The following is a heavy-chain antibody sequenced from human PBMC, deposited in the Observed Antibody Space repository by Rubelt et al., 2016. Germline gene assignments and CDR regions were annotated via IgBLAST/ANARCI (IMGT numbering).Heavy chain of an antibody. J-gene: IGHJ4*02. CDR3: AGSLYCTNGACPQYFDY. D-gene: IGHD2-8*01. V-gene: IGHV3-20*04. CDR1: GFTFSSHA. CDR2: INWNGGIT. Sequence: EVQLLESGGGLIQPGGSLRVSCAASGFTFSSHAMNWVRQAPGKGLEWVSGINWNGGITVYADAVKGRFTISRDKAKNSLYLQMNSRRAEDTAVYYCAGSLYCTNGACPQYFDYWGQGALVTVSS.